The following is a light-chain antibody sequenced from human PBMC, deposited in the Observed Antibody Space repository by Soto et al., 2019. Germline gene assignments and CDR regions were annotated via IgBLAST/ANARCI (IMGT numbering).Light chain of an antibody. Sequence: DIQMTQSPSTLSASVGDRVTITCRTSPSINNWLAWYQQKPGKAPNLLIYKASLLESGVPSRFSGSGSGTEFTLTISSLQPDDFATYYCQQYDSYPYNFAQGTKLE. CDR1: PSINNW. V-gene: IGKV1-5*03. CDR2: KAS. CDR3: QQYDSYPYN. J-gene: IGKJ2*01.